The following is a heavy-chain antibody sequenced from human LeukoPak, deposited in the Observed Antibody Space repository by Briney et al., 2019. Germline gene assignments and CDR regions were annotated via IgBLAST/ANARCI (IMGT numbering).Heavy chain of an antibody. CDR2: IKSKTDGGTT. J-gene: IGHJ3*01. V-gene: IGHV3-15*01. CDR3: RDQYCASSSCPGAFDL. Sequence: GGSLRLSCAASGFNFYYDWMSWVRQSPGKGLECVGRIKSKTDGGTTEYAAPVKGRFTISRDDSRNTLYLQMSSLTTEETAVYYVRDQYCASSSCPGAFDLWGQGTVVTVSS. D-gene: IGHD2-2*01. CDR1: GFNFYYDW.